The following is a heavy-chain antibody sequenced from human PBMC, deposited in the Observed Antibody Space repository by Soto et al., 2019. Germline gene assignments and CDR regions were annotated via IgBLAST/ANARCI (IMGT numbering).Heavy chain of an antibody. D-gene: IGHD3-16*01. CDR2: VSGYNGNT. CDR1: GYTFTGYG. CDR3: ARDGGGSFDY. J-gene: IGHJ4*02. V-gene: IGHV1-18*01. Sequence: QVQLVQSGAEVKKPGASVKVSCKASGYTFTGYGISWVRQAPGQGLEWMGWVSGYNGNTNYAQKFPGRVTMTTDTYTSTVDVELLYLTADNTGVYYCARDGGGSFDYGGQGMMVAVSS.